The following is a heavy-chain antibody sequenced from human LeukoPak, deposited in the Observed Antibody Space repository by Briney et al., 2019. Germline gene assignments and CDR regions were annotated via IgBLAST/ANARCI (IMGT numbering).Heavy chain of an antibody. J-gene: IGHJ6*03. CDR3: AREDSGYPDYYYYYMDV. D-gene: IGHD3-22*01. CDR1: GYTFTSYD. CDR2: MNPNSGNT. V-gene: IGHV1-8*01. Sequence: GASVKVSCKASGYTFTSYDINWVRQATGQGLEWMGWMNPNSGNTGYAQKFQGRVTMTRNTSISTAYMELSRLRSEDTAVYYCAREDSGYPDYYYYYMDVWGKGTTVTVSS.